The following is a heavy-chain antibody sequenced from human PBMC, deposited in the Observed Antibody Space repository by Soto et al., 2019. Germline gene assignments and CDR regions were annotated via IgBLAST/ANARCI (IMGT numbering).Heavy chain of an antibody. D-gene: IGHD6-13*01. CDR1: GGTFSSYA. V-gene: IGHV1-69*13. CDR2: IIPIFGTA. Sequence: GASVKVSCKASGGTFSSYAISWVRQAPGQGLEWMGGIIPIFGTANYAQKFQGRVTITADESTSTAYMELSSLRSEDTAVYYCAISYSSSWLDDYWGQGTLVTVSS. J-gene: IGHJ4*02. CDR3: AISYSSSWLDDY.